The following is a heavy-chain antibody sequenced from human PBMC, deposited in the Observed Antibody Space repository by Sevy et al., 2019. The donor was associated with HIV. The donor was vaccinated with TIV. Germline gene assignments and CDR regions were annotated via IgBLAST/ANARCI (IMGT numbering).Heavy chain of an antibody. Sequence: GGSLSLSCAASGFTFSSYSMNWVRQAPGKGLEWVSYISSSSSTIYYADSVKGRFTISRDNAKNSLYLQMNSLRAEDTAVYYCARDGSFAYYGMDVWGQGTTVTVSS. D-gene: IGHD3-10*01. V-gene: IGHV3-48*01. CDR3: ARDGSFAYYGMDV. CDR1: GFTFSSYS. CDR2: ISSSSSTI. J-gene: IGHJ6*02.